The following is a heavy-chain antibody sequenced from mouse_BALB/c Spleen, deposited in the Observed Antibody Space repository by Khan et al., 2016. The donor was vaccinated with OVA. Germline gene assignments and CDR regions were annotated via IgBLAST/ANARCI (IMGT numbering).Heavy chain of an antibody. CDR1: GFTFSTYG. J-gene: IGHJ3*01. Sequence: DVQLVESGGDLVKPGGSLKLSCAASGFTFSTYGMSWVRQTPDKRLEWVATVSTGGGYTYYPASVKGRFTISRDNAKNTLYLQRSGLKSEDTAMFYCTRLAYYYDSEGFAYWGQGTLVTVSA. CDR2: VSTGGGYT. D-gene: IGHD1-1*01. CDR3: TRLAYYYDSEGFAY. V-gene: IGHV5-6*01.